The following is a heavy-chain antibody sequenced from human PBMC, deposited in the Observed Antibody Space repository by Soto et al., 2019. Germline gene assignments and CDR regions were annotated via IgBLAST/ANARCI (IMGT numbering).Heavy chain of an antibody. V-gene: IGHV1-2*02. J-gene: IGHJ3*02. CDR3: ARLDIVVAATRDDDAFDI. CDR2: INPNSGGT. Sequence: ASVQVSCKASGYTFTGYYMHWVRQAPGQGLEWMGWINPNSGGTNYAQMFQGRVTMTRDTSISTAYMELSRLRSDDTAVYYCARLDIVVAATRDDDAFDIWGQGTMVTVSS. D-gene: IGHD2-15*01. CDR1: GYTFTGYY.